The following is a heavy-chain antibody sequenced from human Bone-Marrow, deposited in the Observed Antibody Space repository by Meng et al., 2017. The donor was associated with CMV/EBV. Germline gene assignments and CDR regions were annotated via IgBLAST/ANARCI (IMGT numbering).Heavy chain of an antibody. D-gene: IGHD4-11*01. CDR3: ARDATVTTYGMDV. CDR1: GFSFSDYY. CDR2: ISSSGSTI. J-gene: IGHJ6*02. Sequence: GESLKISCAASGFSFSDYYMSWIRQAPGKGLEWVSYISSSGSTIYYADSVKGRFTISRDNAKNSLYLQMNSLRAEDTAVYYCARDATVTTYGMDVWGQGTTVNVAS. V-gene: IGHV3-11*04.